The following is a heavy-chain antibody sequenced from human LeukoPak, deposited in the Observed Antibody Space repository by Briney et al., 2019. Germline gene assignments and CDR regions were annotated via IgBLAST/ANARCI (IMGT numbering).Heavy chain of an antibody. CDR3: ARETSLAGFASGLGFNY. J-gene: IGHJ4*02. D-gene: IGHD6-19*01. CDR1: GGSISGWY. Sequence: PSETLSLTCTVSGGSISGWYWSWIRQPPGKGLEWIGYIYGSGDTNYNPSLKSRVTMSIDTSKNQFSLKLTSVTAADTATYYCARETSLAGFASGLGFNYWGQGILVTVSS. V-gene: IGHV4-59*01. CDR2: IYGSGDT.